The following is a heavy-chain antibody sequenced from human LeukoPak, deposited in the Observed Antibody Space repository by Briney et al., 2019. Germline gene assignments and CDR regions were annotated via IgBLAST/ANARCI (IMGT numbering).Heavy chain of an antibody. CDR3: ATGYFTRLYYFDY. J-gene: IGHJ4*02. CDR1: GGSISSGSYY. D-gene: IGHD3-22*01. Sequence: SQTLSLTCTVSGGSISSGSYYWSWIRQPAGKGLEWIGRIYTSGSTNYNPSLKSRVTISVDASKNQFSLKLSSVTAADTAVYYCATGYFTRLYYFDYWGQGTLVTVSS. V-gene: IGHV4-61*02. CDR2: IYTSGST.